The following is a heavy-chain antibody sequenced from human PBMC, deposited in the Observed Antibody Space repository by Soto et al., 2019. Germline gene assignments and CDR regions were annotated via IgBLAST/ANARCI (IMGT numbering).Heavy chain of an antibody. CDR3: ARDQVPYGMDV. V-gene: IGHV4-59*01. CDR1: GGSIGSYY. J-gene: IGHJ6*02. Sequence: PSETLSLTCTVSGGSIGSYYWSWIRQPPGKGLEWIGYIYYSGSTNYNPSLKSRVTISVDTSKNQFSLKLSSVTAADTAVYYCARDQVPYGMDVWGQGTTVTVSS. CDR2: IYYSGST.